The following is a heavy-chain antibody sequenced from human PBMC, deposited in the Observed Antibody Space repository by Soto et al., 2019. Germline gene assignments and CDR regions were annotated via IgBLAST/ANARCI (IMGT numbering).Heavy chain of an antibody. V-gene: IGHV3-23*01. Sequence: EVQLLESGGGLVQPGGSLRLSCAASGFTFSSYAMSRVRQAPGKGLEWVSVISGSGDSTYYADSVKGRFTISRDNSKNTLYLQMNSLRAEDTAVYYCAKRGSSSYFDYWGQGTLVTVSS. J-gene: IGHJ4*02. CDR2: ISGSGDST. CDR3: AKRGSSSYFDY. CDR1: GFTFSSYA. D-gene: IGHD6-13*01.